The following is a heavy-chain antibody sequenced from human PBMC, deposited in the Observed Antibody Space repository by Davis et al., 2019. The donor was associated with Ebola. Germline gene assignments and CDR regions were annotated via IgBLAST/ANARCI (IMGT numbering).Heavy chain of an antibody. CDR1: GFTFSSYA. D-gene: IGHD2-8*01. Sequence: GGSLRLSCAASGFTFSSYAMSWVRQAPGKGLEWVSVISGSGGITYYADSVKGRFTISRDNSKNTLYLQMNSLRAEDTAVYYCAKGDCTNGVCQSGYWGQGTLVTVSS. V-gene: IGHV3-23*01. CDR2: ISGSGGIT. CDR3: AKGDCTNGVCQSGY. J-gene: IGHJ4*02.